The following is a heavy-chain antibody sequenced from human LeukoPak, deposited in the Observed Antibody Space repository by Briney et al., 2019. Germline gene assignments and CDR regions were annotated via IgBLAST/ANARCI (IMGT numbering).Heavy chain of an antibody. V-gene: IGHV3-48*01. CDR1: GFTFSDHI. D-gene: IGHD2-21*01. Sequence: GGSLSLSCAASGFTFSDHIMNWVRQLPGKRLEWVAYVSGSGSTVYYADSVKGRFTISRDNGKSSLYLQMNSLRVEDTALYYCVRQFASWGQGTLVTVSS. J-gene: IGHJ5*02. CDR2: VSGSGSTV. CDR3: VRQFAS.